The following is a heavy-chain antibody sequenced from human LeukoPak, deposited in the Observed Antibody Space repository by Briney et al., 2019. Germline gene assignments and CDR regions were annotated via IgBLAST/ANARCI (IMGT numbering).Heavy chain of an antibody. Sequence: SETLSLTCTVSGGSISSSSYYWGWIRQPPGKGLEWIGSIYYSGSTYYNPSLKSRVTISVDTSKNQFPLKLSSVTAADTAVYYCARNGGSYSFDYWGQGTLVTVSS. CDR1: GGSISSSSYY. J-gene: IGHJ4*02. V-gene: IGHV4-39*06. CDR3: ARNGGSYSFDY. D-gene: IGHD1-26*01. CDR2: IYYSGST.